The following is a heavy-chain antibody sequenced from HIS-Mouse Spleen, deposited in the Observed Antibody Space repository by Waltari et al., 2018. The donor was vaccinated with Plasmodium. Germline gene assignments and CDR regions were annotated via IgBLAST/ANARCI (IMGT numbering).Heavy chain of an antibody. J-gene: IGHJ4*02. V-gene: IGHV3-73*01. CDR1: GFPFIGSA. D-gene: IGHD4-17*01. Sequence: EVQLVESGGGLVQPGGSLKLSCAASGFPFIGSALHWVRQASGKGLEWVGRIRSKANSYATAYAASVKGRFTISRDDSKNTAYLQMNSLKTEDTAVYYCTRRYGDFDYWGQGTLVTVSS. CDR3: TRRYGDFDY. CDR2: IRSKANSYAT.